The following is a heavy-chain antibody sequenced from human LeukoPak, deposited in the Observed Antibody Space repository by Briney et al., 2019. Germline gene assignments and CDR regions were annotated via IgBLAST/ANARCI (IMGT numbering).Heavy chain of an antibody. Sequence: SVKVSCKASGGTFSSYAISWVRQAPGQGLEWMGGIIPIFGTANYAQKLQGRVTITADESTSTAYMELSSLRSEDTAVYYCARGRMVATDAFDIWGQGTMVTVSS. V-gene: IGHV1-69*01. CDR2: IIPIFGTA. J-gene: IGHJ3*02. D-gene: IGHD5-12*01. CDR3: ARGRMVATDAFDI. CDR1: GGTFSSYA.